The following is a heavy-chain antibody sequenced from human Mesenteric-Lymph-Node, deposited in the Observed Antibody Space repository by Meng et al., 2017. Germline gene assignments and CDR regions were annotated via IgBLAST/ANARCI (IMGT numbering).Heavy chain of an antibody. Sequence: SVKVSCKASGYTFSGHYIHWVRQAPGEGLEWMGGINPTFGTPKYAQKFQGRLIISADIPTSTAYMELSSLRSEDTAVYYCARDERGYDSSGYQCDYWGQGTLVTVSS. CDR2: INPTFGTP. V-gene: IGHV1-69*06. CDR3: ARDERGYDSSGYQCDY. CDR1: GYTFSGHY. J-gene: IGHJ4*01. D-gene: IGHD3-22*01.